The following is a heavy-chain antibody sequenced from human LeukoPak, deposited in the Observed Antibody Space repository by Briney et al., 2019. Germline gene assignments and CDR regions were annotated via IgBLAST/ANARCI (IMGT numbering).Heavy chain of an antibody. CDR2: INHSGST. Sequence: SETLSLTCAVYGGSFSGYYWSWIRQPPGKGLEWIGEINHSGSTNYNPSLKSRVTISVDTPKNQFSLKLSSVTAADTAVYYCAKQRGLGTYYDSWSGYYSYWGQGTLVTVSS. J-gene: IGHJ4*02. CDR1: GGSFSGYY. CDR3: AKQRGLGTYYDSWSGYYSY. V-gene: IGHV4-34*01. D-gene: IGHD3-3*01.